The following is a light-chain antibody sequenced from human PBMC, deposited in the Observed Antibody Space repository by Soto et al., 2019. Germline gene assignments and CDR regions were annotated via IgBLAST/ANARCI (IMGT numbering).Light chain of an antibody. Sequence: EIVVTQSPGTLSLSPGETATLSCRASQSVSSNYLAWYQQKPGEAPRLLIYGASSRASDIPDRFSGSGSGTDFTLIISRLEPEDFAMYYRQQYGSTPFTFGPGTKVDVK. J-gene: IGKJ3*01. CDR2: GAS. CDR1: QSVSSNY. V-gene: IGKV3-20*01. CDR3: QQYGSTPFT.